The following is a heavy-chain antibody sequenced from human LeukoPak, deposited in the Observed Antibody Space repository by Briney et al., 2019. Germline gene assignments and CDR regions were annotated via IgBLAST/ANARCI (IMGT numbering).Heavy chain of an antibody. J-gene: IGHJ4*02. CDR1: GFTVSSNY. V-gene: IGHV3-53*01. Sequence: PGGSLRLSCAASGFTVSSNYMSWVRQAPGKGLEWVSVIYSGGSTYYADSVKGRFTISRDNSKNTLYPQMNSLRAEDTAVYYCARCSSWAFDYWGQGTLVTVSS. D-gene: IGHD6-13*01. CDR3: ARCSSWAFDY. CDR2: IYSGGST.